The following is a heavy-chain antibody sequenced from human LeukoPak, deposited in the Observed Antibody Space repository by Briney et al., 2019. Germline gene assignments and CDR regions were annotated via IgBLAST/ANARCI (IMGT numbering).Heavy chain of an antibody. CDR1: GFTFSSYA. Sequence: PGGSLRLSCAASGFTFSSYAMHWVRQAPGKGLEWVAVISYDGSNKYYADSVKGRFTISRDNSKNTLYLQMNSLRAEDTAVYYCAREDIVVVPGPNDYWGQGTLVTVSS. V-gene: IGHV3-30-3*01. CDR3: AREDIVVVPGPNDY. CDR2: ISYDGSNK. J-gene: IGHJ4*02. D-gene: IGHD2-2*01.